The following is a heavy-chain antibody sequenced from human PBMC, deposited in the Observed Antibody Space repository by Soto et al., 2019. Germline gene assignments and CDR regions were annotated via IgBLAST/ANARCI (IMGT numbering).Heavy chain of an antibody. CDR2: IKQDGSEK. V-gene: IGHV3-7*04. CDR1: GFTFSSYW. D-gene: IGHD6-19*01. Sequence: PGGSLRLSCAASGFTFSSYWMSWVRQTPGKGLEWVANIKQDGSEKYYVDSVKGRFTISRDNAKNSLYLQMNSLRAEDTAVYYCAGEIAVADDYYYYAMDVWGQGTTVTVSS. CDR3: AGEIAVADDYYYYAMDV. J-gene: IGHJ6*02.